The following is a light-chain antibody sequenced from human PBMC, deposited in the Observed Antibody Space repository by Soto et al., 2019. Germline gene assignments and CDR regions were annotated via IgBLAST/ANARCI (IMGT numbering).Light chain of an antibody. J-gene: IGLJ2*01. CDR1: SNDVGSYNL. Sequence: QSALTQPASVSGSPGQSITISCTGTSNDVGSYNLVSWYQQHPGKAPKLMIYEVSKRPSGVSNRFSGSKSGNTASLTISGLQAEDEADYYCCSDAGSSTVVFGGGTKLTVL. CDR3: CSDAGSSTVV. V-gene: IGLV2-23*02. CDR2: EVS.